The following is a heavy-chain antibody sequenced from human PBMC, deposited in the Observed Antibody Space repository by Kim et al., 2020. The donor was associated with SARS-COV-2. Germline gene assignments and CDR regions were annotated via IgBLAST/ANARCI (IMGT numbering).Heavy chain of an antibody. Sequence: GRTISYADSVEGRFTISRANAKNSLYLQMNSLRAEDTAVYYCARDRMDVWGQGTTVTVSS. CDR3: ARDRMDV. J-gene: IGHJ6*02. CDR2: GRTI. V-gene: IGHV3-11*01.